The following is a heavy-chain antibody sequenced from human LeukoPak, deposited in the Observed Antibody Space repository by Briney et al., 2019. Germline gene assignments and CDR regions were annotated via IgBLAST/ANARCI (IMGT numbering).Heavy chain of an antibody. CDR1: GFTFSSYG. CDR3: AKDRPPGYSSSWYYFDY. V-gene: IGHV3-30*18. J-gene: IGHJ4*02. D-gene: IGHD6-13*01. Sequence: GGSLRLSCAASGFTFSSYGMHWVRQAPGKGLEWVAVISYDGSNKYYADSVKGRFTISRDNSKNTLYLQMNSLRAGDTAVYYCAKDRPPGYSSSWYYFDYWGQGTLVTVSS. CDR2: ISYDGSNK.